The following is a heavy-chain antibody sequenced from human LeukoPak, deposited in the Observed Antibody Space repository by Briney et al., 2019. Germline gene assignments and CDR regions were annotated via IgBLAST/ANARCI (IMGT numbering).Heavy chain of an antibody. CDR1: GGSISSGGYY. Sequence: PSETLSLTCTVSGGSISSGGYYWSWIRQHPGTGLEWIGSIYCSGSTNYNPSLQGRVTISLDTSRNQFSLKLSSVTAADTAVYYCASGDNDPLFDYWGQGTLVTVSS. CDR3: ASGDNDPLFDY. D-gene: IGHD1-1*01. V-gene: IGHV4-31*03. CDR2: IYCSGST. J-gene: IGHJ4*02.